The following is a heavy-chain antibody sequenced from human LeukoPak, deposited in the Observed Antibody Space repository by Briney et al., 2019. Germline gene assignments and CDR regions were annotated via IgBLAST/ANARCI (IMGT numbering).Heavy chain of an antibody. J-gene: IGHJ4*02. V-gene: IGHV3-21*01. D-gene: IGHD2-15*01. CDR3: ARSKVGTEADY. CDR1: GFTFSNYA. Sequence: GGSLRLSCAASGFTFSNYAMTWVRQAPGKGLEWVSSISSSSSYIYYADSVKGRFTISRDNAKNSLYLQMNSLRAEDTAVYYCARSKVGTEADYWGQGTLVTVSS. CDR2: ISSSSSYI.